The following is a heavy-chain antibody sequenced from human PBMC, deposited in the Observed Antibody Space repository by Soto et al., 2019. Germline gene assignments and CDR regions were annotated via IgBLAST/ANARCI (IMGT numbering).Heavy chain of an antibody. CDR1: GYTFTTYG. J-gene: IGHJ4*02. CDR2: ISAYNGNT. CDR3: ARDSRQWLSQPLNPFDY. D-gene: IGHD6-19*01. V-gene: IGHV1-18*01. Sequence: ASVNVSCKASGYTFTTYGISWVRQAPGQGLEWMGWISAYNGNTNYAQRLQGRVTMTTDTSTSTAYMELRSLRSDDTAVYYCARDSRQWLSQPLNPFDYWGQGTLVTVSS.